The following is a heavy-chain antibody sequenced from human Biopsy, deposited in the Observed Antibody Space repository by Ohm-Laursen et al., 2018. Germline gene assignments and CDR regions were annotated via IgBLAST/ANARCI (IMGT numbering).Heavy chain of an antibody. CDR3: ARLGSGDYFPTFFDF. D-gene: IGHD5-12*01. J-gene: IGHJ4*02. CDR1: GFSINGLRYY. V-gene: IGHV4-31*03. CDR2: IFYSANT. Sequence: SLTLSLTCSVSGFSINGLRYYWNWIRHHPGKGLAWIGNIFYSANTYYNPSLKSRVTISVDTSKNQFSLKLSSVTAADTAVYYCARLGSGDYFPTFFDFWGQGAPVTVSS.